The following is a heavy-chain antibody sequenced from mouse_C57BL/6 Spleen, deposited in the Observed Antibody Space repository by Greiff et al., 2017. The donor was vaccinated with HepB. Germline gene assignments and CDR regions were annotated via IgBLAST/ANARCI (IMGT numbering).Heavy chain of an antibody. CDR3: APIITTVVAPFAY. V-gene: IGHV1-50*01. CDR1: GYTFTSYW. D-gene: IGHD1-1*01. Sequence: QVQLQQPWAELVKPGASVKLSCKASGYTFTSYWMQWVKQRPGQGLEWIGEIDPSDSYTNYNQKFKGKATLTVDTSSITAYMQLSSLTSEDSAVYYCAPIITTVVAPFAYWGQGTLVTVSA. CDR2: IDPSDSYT. J-gene: IGHJ3*01.